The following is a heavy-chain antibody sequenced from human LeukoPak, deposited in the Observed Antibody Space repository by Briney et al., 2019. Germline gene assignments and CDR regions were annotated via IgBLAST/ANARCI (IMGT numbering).Heavy chain of an antibody. J-gene: IGHJ4*02. V-gene: IGHV3-30-3*01. D-gene: IGHD5-12*01. CDR2: ISYDGSTK. Sequence: GGSLRLSCAAAGFTFYKYDMHWVRQATGEGGEWVTLISYDGSTKYSADSVKGRLTISRDNSKNTLYLQMNSLRVEDTAVYFCARGPLSGYEDYWGQGTLVTVSS. CDR1: GFTFYKYD. CDR3: ARGPLSGYEDY.